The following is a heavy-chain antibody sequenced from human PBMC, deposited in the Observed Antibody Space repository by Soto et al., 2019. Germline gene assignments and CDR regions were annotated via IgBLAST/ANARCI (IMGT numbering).Heavy chain of an antibody. CDR1: GYTFTSYA. CDR3: AKDHRVVAATFDY. CDR2: INAGNGNT. J-gene: IGHJ4*02. V-gene: IGHV1-3*01. D-gene: IGHD2-15*01. Sequence: ASVKVSCKASGYTFTSYAMHWVRQAPGQRLEWMGWINAGNGNTKYSQKFQGRVTITRDTSASTAYMELSSLRSEDTAVYYCAKDHRVVAATFDYWGQGTRVPVSS.